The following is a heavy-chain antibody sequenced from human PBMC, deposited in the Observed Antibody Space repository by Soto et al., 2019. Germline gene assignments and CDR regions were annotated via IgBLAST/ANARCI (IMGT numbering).Heavy chain of an antibody. Sequence: GGSLRLSCAASGFTFSSYGMHWVRQAPGKGLEWVAVIWYDGSNKYYADSVKGRFTISRDNSKNTLYLQMNSLRAEDTAVYYCARKYCSSTSCSHDAFDIWGQGTMVTVSS. J-gene: IGHJ3*02. V-gene: IGHV3-33*01. CDR1: GFTFSSYG. CDR2: IWYDGSNK. D-gene: IGHD2-2*01. CDR3: ARKYCSSTSCSHDAFDI.